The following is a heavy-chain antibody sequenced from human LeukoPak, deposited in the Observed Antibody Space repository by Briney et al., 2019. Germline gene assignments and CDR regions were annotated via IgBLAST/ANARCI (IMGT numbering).Heavy chain of an antibody. CDR2: TTGSGIT. D-gene: IGHD2/OR15-2a*01. J-gene: IGHJ4*02. CDR1: GFIFSNYA. CDR3: AKDASNFLDY. Sequence: GGSLRLSCAASGFIFSNYAMSWVRQAPGKGPEWVSGTTGSGITYYADSVKGRFTVSRDNSKNTLYLQMNSLRAEDTAVYYCAKDASNFLDYWGQGTLVTVSS. V-gene: IGHV3-23*01.